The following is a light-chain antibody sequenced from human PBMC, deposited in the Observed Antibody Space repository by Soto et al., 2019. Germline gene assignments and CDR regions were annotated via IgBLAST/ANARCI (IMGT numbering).Light chain of an antibody. Sequence: DSQRTQSPSSVSASVGDRVNITCRATQCISSWLAWYQQKPGKAPKLLIYAASSLHRGVPSRFSGSGSGTDFTLAIRNLPPEDVPTYYCRQSNSFPRTFGPGTKV. CDR2: AAS. J-gene: IGKJ3*01. CDR1: QCISSW. V-gene: IGKV1-12*01. CDR3: RQSNSFPRT.